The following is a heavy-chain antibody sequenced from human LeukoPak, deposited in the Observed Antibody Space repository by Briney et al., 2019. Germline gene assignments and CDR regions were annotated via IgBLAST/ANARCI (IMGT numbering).Heavy chain of an antibody. D-gene: IGHD3-10*01. CDR2: ISYDGSNK. CDR3: ARDGDYYKGEY. J-gene: IGHJ4*02. V-gene: IGHV3-30-3*01. CDR1: GFTFSSYA. Sequence: PGGSLRLSCAASGFTFSSYAMHWVRQAPGKGLEWVAVISYDGSNKYYADSVKGRFTISRDNSKNTLYLQMNSLRAEDTAVYYCARDGDYYKGEYWGQGTLVTVSS.